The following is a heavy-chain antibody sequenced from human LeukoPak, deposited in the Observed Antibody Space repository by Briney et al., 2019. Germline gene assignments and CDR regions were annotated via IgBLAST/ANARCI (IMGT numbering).Heavy chain of an antibody. CDR1: GFTFSSYG. V-gene: IGHV3-30*02. D-gene: IGHD3-9*01. CDR2: IRYDGSNK. Sequence: GGSLRLSCAASGFTFSSYGMHWVRQAPGKGLEWVAFIRYDGSNKYYADSVKGRFTISRDNSKNTLYLQMNSLRAEDTAVYYCAKDLSPVLRYFAQDPGVVDYWGQGTLVTVSS. J-gene: IGHJ4*02. CDR3: AKDLSPVLRYFAQDPGVVDY.